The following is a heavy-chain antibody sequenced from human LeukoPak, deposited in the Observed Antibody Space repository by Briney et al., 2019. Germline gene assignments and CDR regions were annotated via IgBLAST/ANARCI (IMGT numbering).Heavy chain of an antibody. CDR3: AKDHPDDSSGYHDY. V-gene: IGHV3-33*06. Sequence: GGSLRLSCAASGFTFSSYGMHWVRQAPGKGLEWVAVIWYDGSNKYYADSVKGRFTISRDNSKNTLYLQMNSLRAEDTAVYYCAKDHPDDSSGYHDYWGQGTLVTVSS. CDR2: IWYDGSNK. D-gene: IGHD3-22*01. J-gene: IGHJ4*02. CDR1: GFTFSSYG.